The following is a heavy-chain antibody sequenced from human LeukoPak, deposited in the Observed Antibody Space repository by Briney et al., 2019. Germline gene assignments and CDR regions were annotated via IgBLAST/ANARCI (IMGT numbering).Heavy chain of an antibody. Sequence: SETLSLTCAVSGYSISSGYYWGWIRQPPGKGLEWIGSTYHSGSTYYNPSLKSRVTISEDTSTNPSSLKLSSVTAADAAVYYCARGGSYMYYYYYYMDVWGKGTTVTVSS. CDR2: TYHSGST. CDR3: ARGGSYMYYYYYYMDV. J-gene: IGHJ6*03. D-gene: IGHD3-10*01. CDR1: GYSISSGYY. V-gene: IGHV4-38-2*01.